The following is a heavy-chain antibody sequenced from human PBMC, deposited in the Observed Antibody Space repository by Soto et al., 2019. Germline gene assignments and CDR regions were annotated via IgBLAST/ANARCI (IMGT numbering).Heavy chain of an antibody. J-gene: IGHJ4*02. V-gene: IGHV3-30-3*01. CDR2: ISYDGNTK. D-gene: IGHD1-1*01. CDR3: AREVFVFDSKPYLGGNDY. CDR1: GFRLTTNP. Sequence: QVQLVESGGGVVQPGTSLRLSCEASGFRLTTNPMHWVRQAPGKGLEWVAVISYDGNTKFYADSVKGRFTISRDVSMNMLYLQMNGLRPEDTAIYYCAREVFVFDSKPYLGGNDYWGQGTLVSVS.